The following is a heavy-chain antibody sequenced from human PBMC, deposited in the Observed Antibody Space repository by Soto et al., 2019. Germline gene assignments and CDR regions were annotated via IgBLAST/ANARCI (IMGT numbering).Heavy chain of an antibody. CDR1: GGSFSGYH. V-gene: IGHV4-34*01. D-gene: IGHD1-7*01. Sequence: SETLSLTCAVYGGSFSGYHWSWIRQPPGKGLEWIGEINHSGSTNYNPSLKSRVTISVDTSKNQFSLKLSSVTAADTAVYYCARISSGTTHSGYYYYYMDVWGKGTTVTVSS. CDR3: ARISSGTTHSGYYYYYMDV. J-gene: IGHJ6*03. CDR2: INHSGST.